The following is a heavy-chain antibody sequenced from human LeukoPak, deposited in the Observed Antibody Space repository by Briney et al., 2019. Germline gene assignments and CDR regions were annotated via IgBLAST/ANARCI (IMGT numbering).Heavy chain of an antibody. Sequence: PGGSLRLSCEASGLSIADYTMHSVRQVPGKGLEWVSLISRNGLATKYADSVRGRFIVSRDNSKNTLYLQMGSPRAEDMAVYYCARDFLELRGLWYYYYMDVWGKGTTVSISS. V-gene: IGHV3-64*02. J-gene: IGHJ6*03. CDR1: GLSIADYT. D-gene: IGHD3-3*01. CDR2: ISRNGLAT. CDR3: ARDFLELRGLWYYYYMDV.